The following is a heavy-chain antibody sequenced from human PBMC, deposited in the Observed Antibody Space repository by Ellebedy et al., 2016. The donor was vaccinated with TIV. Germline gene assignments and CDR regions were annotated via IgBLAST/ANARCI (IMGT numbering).Heavy chain of an antibody. D-gene: IGHD3-10*01. V-gene: IGHV6-1*01. J-gene: IGHJ4*02. CDR1: VDSVSSNSAA. Sequence: SQTLSLTCAISVDSVSSNSAAWDWIRQSPSRGLEWLGTTYYRSKWYNDYTASVKSRITINPDTSKNQFSLQLNSVTPEDTAVYYCARGQSGSGRTFDFWGQGTQVTVSS. CDR2: TYYRSKWYN. CDR3: ARGQSGSGRTFDF.